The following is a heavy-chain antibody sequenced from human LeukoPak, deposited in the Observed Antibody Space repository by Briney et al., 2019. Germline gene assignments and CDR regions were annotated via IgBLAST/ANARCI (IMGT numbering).Heavy chain of an antibody. D-gene: IGHD4-17*01. Sequence: ASVKVSCKASGYTFTSYYMHWVRQAPGQGLEWMGIINPSGGSTSYAQKFQGRVTMTRDMSTSTVYMELSSLRSEDTAVYYCARDRNTVTTLANDAFDIWGQGTMVTVSS. CDR1: GYTFTSYY. CDR3: ARDRNTVTTLANDAFDI. CDR2: INPSGGST. J-gene: IGHJ3*02. V-gene: IGHV1-46*01.